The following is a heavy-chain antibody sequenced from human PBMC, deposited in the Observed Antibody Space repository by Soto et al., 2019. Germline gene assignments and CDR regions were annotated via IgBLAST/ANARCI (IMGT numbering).Heavy chain of an antibody. CDR1: GGTFSSYA. D-gene: IGHD2-15*01. CDR3: ARVREGYCSGGSCYPYGMDV. Sequence: QVQLVQSGAEVKKPGSSVKVSCKASGGTFSSYAISWVRQAPGQGLEWMGGIIPISGTANYAQKFQGRVTITADESTSTAYMELSSLRSEDTAVYYCARVREGYCSGGSCYPYGMDVWGQGTTVTVSS. CDR2: IIPISGTA. J-gene: IGHJ6*02. V-gene: IGHV1-69*01.